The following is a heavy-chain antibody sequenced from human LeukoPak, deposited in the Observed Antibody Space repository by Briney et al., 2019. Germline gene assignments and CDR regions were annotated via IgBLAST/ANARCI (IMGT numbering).Heavy chain of an antibody. CDR2: ITPNRDDT. J-gene: IGHJ3*02. CDR3: ASGDYSGTKPDPIDM. CDR1: GGTFSSYA. D-gene: IGHD3-10*01. V-gene: IGHV1-2*02. Sequence: ASVKVSCKASGGTFSSYAISWVRQAPGHGLVWMGCITPNRDDTDYAQQFQGRVTMTRDTSINTAYMELARLTSDDTAVYFCASGDYSGTKPDPIDMWGQGTLVTVSS.